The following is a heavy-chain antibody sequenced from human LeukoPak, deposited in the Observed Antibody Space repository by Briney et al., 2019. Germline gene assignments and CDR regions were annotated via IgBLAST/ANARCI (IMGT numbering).Heavy chain of an antibody. Sequence: SETLSLTCTVSGGSINYDYWSWIRQSPGKRLEWIGYIHYSGATNYSPSLNSRVTISVDTSKNQFSLKLSSVTAADTALYYCATLRGASTAVFDSWGQGTLVTASS. CDR1: GGSINYDY. CDR3: ATLRGASTAVFDS. D-gene: IGHD2-21*02. V-gene: IGHV4-59*08. CDR2: IHYSGAT. J-gene: IGHJ4*02.